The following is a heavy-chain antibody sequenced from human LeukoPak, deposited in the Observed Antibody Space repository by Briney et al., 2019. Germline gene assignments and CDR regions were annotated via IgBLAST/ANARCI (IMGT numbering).Heavy chain of an antibody. D-gene: IGHD4-17*01. J-gene: IGHJ4*02. CDR1: GFTFSSYS. Sequence: GGSLRLSCAASGFTFSSYSMNWVRQAPGKGLEWVSYISSSSSMIYYADSVKGRFTISRDNAKNSLYLQMKSLRDEDTAIYYCARDYGDLPARVPYFDYWGQGTLVTASS. V-gene: IGHV3-48*02. CDR3: ARDYGDLPARVPYFDY. CDR2: ISSSSSMI.